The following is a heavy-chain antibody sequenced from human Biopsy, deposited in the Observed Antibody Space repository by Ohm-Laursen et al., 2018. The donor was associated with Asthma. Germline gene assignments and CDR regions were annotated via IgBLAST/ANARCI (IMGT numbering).Heavy chain of an antibody. D-gene: IGHD6-25*01. V-gene: IGHV3-11*01. CDR2: ISSSGSTT. J-gene: IGHJ6*02. Sequence: SLRLSCSASGFSFSDYYMTWMRQAPGKGLEWASSISSSGSTTYPAESVKGRFTISRDSAQKSLFLQMGSLRAEDAAIYYCARVFESSEWGPFYHFGLDAWGQGTTVAVSS. CDR1: GFSFSDYY. CDR3: ARVFESSEWGPFYHFGLDA.